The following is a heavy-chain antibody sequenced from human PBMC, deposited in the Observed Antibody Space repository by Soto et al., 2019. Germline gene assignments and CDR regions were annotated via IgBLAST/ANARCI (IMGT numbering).Heavy chain of an antibody. D-gene: IGHD5-18*01. J-gene: IGHJ4*02. Sequence: SVKVSCKASGGTFSSYAISWVRQGHGQGLEWMGGIIPIFGTANYAQKFQGRVTITADESTSTAYMELSSLRSEDTAVYYCARSRIQFRLDGFDYWGQGTLVTVSS. CDR3: ARSRIQFRLDGFDY. CDR2: IIPIFGTA. V-gene: IGHV1-69*13. CDR1: GGTFSSYA.